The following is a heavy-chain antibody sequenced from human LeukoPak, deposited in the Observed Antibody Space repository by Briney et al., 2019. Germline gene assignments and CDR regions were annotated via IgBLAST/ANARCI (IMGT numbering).Heavy chain of an antibody. CDR2: IYYTGST. Sequence: SETLSLTCTVSGGSISSSSYSWGWIRQPPGKGLEWIGNIYYTGSTYYNPSLKSRVTISVDTSKNQFSLKLSSVTAADTAVYYCARLNYYDDAPGGDFDLWGRGTLVTVSS. J-gene: IGHJ2*01. CDR1: GGSISSSSYS. CDR3: ARLNYYDDAPGGDFDL. V-gene: IGHV4-39*07. D-gene: IGHD3-22*01.